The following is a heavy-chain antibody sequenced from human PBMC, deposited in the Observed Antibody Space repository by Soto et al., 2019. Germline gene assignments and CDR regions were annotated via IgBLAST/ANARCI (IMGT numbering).Heavy chain of an antibody. V-gene: IGHV4-34*02. CDR3: ARRFSGTGRYFDY. Sequence: QVQLQQWGAGLLKPSETLSLSCAVYGASFSGYSWNWIRQLPGKGLEWIGEINQSGSTNYILSLKIGVTISVDTSKKQFSLRVSSVTAADTAVYYCARRFSGTGRYFDYWGQGTLVTVSS. CDR1: GASFSGYS. CDR2: INQSGST. D-gene: IGHD1-1*01. J-gene: IGHJ4*02.